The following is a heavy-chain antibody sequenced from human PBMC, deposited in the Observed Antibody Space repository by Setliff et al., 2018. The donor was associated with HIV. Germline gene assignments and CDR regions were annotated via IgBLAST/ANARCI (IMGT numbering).Heavy chain of an antibody. V-gene: IGHV4-4*07. CDR2: IYASGSP. J-gene: IGHJ4*02. CDR3: ARAPRYYRGWYIPEYFDN. CDR1: GGSISSYY. D-gene: IGHD6-19*01. Sequence: SETLSLTCTVPGGSISSYYWSWIRQPAGMGLEWIGRIYASGSPTYNSSLESRVSISVDTSKNHFSLRLNSVTAADTAVYFCARAPRYYRGWYIPEYFDNWGEGTLVTVSS.